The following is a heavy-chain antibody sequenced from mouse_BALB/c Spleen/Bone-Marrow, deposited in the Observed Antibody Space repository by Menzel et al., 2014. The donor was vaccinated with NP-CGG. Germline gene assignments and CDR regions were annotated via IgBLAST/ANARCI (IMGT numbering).Heavy chain of an antibody. V-gene: IGHV4-1*02. CDR1: GFDFSRFW. D-gene: IGHD1-2*01. J-gene: IGHJ4*01. CDR3: ARLHYYGYVAY. CDR2: INPDSITI. Sequence: VQLKESGGGLVQPGGSLKLSCAASGFDFSRFWMTWVRQAPGKGLEWIGEINPDSITINYTPSLKDKFIISRDNAKNTLYLQMGKVRSEDTALYYCARLHYYGYVAYWGQGTSVTVSS.